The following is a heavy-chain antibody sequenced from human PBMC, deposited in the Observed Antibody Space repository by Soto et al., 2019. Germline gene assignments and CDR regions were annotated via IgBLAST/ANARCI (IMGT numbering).Heavy chain of an antibody. J-gene: IGHJ6*02. CDR2: IIPIFGTA. V-gene: IGHV1-69*13. D-gene: IGHD3-3*01. Sequence: SVKVSCKASGGTFSSYAISWVRQAPGQGLEWMGGIIPIFGTANYAQKFQGRVTITADESTSTAYMELSSLRSEDTAVYYCARVVGITIFGVVTSGNGMDVWGQGTTVTVSS. CDR3: ARVVGITIFGVVTSGNGMDV. CDR1: GGTFSSYA.